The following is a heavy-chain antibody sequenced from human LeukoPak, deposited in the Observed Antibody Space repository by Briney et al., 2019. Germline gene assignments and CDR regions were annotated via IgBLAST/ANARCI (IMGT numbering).Heavy chain of an antibody. CDR1: GFTFSSYS. J-gene: IGHJ4*02. Sequence: GGSLRLSCAASGFTFSSYSMNWVRQAPGKGLEWVSSISSSSSSYIYYADSVKGRFTISRDNAKNSLYPQMNSLRAEDTAVYYCARGGYYGSGSYRQFDYWGQGTLVTVSS. D-gene: IGHD3-10*01. V-gene: IGHV3-21*01. CDR3: ARGGYYGSGSYRQFDY. CDR2: ISSSSSSYI.